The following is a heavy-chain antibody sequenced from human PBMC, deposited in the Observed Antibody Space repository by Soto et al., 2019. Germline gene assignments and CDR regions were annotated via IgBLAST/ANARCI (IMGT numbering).Heavy chain of an antibody. D-gene: IGHD6-13*01. V-gene: IGHV1-2*04. CDR1: GYTFTGYY. Sequence: GASVKVSCKASGYTFTGYYMHWVRQAPGQGLEWMGWINPNSGGTNYAQKFQGWVTMTRDTSISTAYMELSRLRSDDTAVYYCAREKSSSWHHIVFRGMDVWGQGTTVTVSS. CDR2: INPNSGGT. J-gene: IGHJ6*02. CDR3: AREKSSSWHHIVFRGMDV.